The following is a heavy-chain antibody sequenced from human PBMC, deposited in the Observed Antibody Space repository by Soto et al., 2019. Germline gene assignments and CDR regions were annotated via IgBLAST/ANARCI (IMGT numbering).Heavy chain of an antibody. CDR3: ARARNVLRYFDRGPYYFDY. CDR2: ISSSSSYT. J-gene: IGHJ4*02. Sequence: PGGSLRLSCAASGFTFSFYYMCWIRQAPGKGLEWVSYISSSSSYTNYADSVKGRFTISRDTAKNSLYLQMNSLRAEDTAVYYCARARNVLRYFDRGPYYFDYWGQGTLVTVSS. D-gene: IGHD3-9*01. V-gene: IGHV3-11*03. CDR1: GFTFSFYY.